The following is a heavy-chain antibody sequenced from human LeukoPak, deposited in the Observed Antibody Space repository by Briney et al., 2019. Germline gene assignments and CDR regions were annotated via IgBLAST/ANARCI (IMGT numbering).Heavy chain of an antibody. V-gene: IGHV4-34*01. D-gene: IGHD3-9*01. CDR1: GGPFSGYY. J-gene: IGHJ4*02. CDR3: ARGPQYDILTGYYLDY. CDR2: INHSGSI. Sequence: PSETLSLTCAVYGGPFSGYYWSWIRQPPGKGLEWIGEINHSGSINYNPSLKSRVTISVDTSKNQFSLKLSSVTAADTAVYYCARGPQYDILTGYYLDYWGQGTLVTVSS.